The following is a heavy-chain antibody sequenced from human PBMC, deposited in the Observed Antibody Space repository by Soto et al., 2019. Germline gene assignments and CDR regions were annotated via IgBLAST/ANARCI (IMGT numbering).Heavy chain of an antibody. CDR2: IYYSGST. Sequence: SETLSLTCTVSGGSISSYYWSWIRQPPGKGLEWIGYIYYSGSTNYNPSLKSRVTISVDTSKNQFSLKLSSVTAADTAVYYCARDRTMATTHYYYGMDVWGQGTTVTVS. CDR1: GGSISSYY. J-gene: IGHJ6*02. D-gene: IGHD5-12*01. V-gene: IGHV4-59*01. CDR3: ARDRTMATTHYYYGMDV.